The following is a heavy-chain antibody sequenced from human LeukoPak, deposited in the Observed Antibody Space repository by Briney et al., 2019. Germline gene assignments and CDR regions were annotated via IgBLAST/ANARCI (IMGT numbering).Heavy chain of an antibody. J-gene: IGHJ6*02. D-gene: IGHD1-7*01. CDR2: IYYSGST. CDR3: ARAEYNWNYVGYYYGMDV. V-gene: IGHV4-59*01. CDR1: GGSISSYY. Sequence: SETLSLTCTVSGGSISSYYWSWIRQPPGKGLEWIGCIYYSGSTNYNPSLKSRVTISVDTSKNQFSLKLSSVTAADTAVYYCARAEYNWNYVGYYYGMDVWGQGTTVTVSS.